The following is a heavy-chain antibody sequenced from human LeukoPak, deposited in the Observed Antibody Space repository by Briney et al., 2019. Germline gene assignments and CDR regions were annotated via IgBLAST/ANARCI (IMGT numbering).Heavy chain of an antibody. CDR2: IWHDGSAE. CDR1: GFIFRNYG. CDR3: ARDSRGGWSGYFDL. Sequence: GGSLRLSCAASGFIFRNYGMYWVRQAPGKGLEWVAVIWHDGSAEFYADSVKGRFSNSRDDSKNTVYLQMNSLRVEDTALYYCARDSRGGWSGYFDLWGQGIVVTVSS. J-gene: IGHJ4*02. D-gene: IGHD6-19*01. V-gene: IGHV3-33*07.